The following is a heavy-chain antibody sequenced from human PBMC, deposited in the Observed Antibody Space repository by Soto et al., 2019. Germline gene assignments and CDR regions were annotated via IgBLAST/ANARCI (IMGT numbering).Heavy chain of an antibody. CDR3: TNPKVYYGMDV. J-gene: IGHJ6*02. Sequence: EVQLVESGGGLVQPGGSLKLSCAASGFTFSGSAVHWVRQASGNGLEWVGRIRSKANNYATAYAASVQGRFTIFRDYLKNTVYLQMTSLKTEDTAVYLCTNPKVYYGMDVWGQGTTVTVSS. V-gene: IGHV3-73*02. CDR1: GFTFSGSA. CDR2: IRSKANNYAT.